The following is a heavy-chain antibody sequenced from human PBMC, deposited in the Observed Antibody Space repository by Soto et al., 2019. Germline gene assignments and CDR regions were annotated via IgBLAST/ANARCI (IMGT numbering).Heavy chain of an antibody. J-gene: IGHJ4*02. V-gene: IGHV3-23*01. D-gene: IGHD6-19*01. CDR1: GFTFSSYA. Sequence: GGSLRLPCAASGFTFSSYAMSWVRQAPGKGLEWVSAISGSGGSTYYADSVKGRFTISRDNSKNTLYLQMNSLRAEDTAVYYCAKIPIYSSGWYADFSYWGQGTLVTVSS. CDR3: AKIPIYSSGWYADFSY. CDR2: ISGSGGST.